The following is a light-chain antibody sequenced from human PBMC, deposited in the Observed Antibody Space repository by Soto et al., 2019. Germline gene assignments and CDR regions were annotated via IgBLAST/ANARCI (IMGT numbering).Light chain of an antibody. Sequence: EIVLTQSPATLYLSPGERATLSCRASQSVSSYLAWYQQKPGQAPRLLIYDASNRATGIPARFSGSGSGTDFTLTISSLEPEYFAVYYCQQRSNWPLFGGGTKVDIK. V-gene: IGKV3-11*01. CDR3: QQRSNWPL. CDR2: DAS. J-gene: IGKJ4*01. CDR1: QSVSSY.